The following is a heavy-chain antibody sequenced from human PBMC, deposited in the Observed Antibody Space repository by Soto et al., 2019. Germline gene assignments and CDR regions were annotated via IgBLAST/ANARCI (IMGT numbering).Heavy chain of an antibody. CDR2: IYYSENT. J-gene: IGHJ5*02. V-gene: IGHV4-30-4*01. Sequence: SETLSLTCTLSGGSISSGDYYWRWIRQPPGKGLEWIAYIYYSENTYYNPSLKSRVTLTVDTSKNQFSLKLSSVTATDTAVYYCARGWFPFDPWGQGPLVSV. CDR1: GGSISSGDYY. D-gene: IGHD2-15*01. CDR3: ARGWFPFDP.